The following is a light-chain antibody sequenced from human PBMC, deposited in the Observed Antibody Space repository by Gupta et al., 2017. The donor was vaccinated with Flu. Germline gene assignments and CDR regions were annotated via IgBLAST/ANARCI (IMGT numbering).Light chain of an antibody. CDR2: VKSDGRH. V-gene: IGLV4-69*02. CDR1: SGHSSYA. CDR3: QTWGPGSVV. Sequence: QVVLTQSPSASASLGASVNLTCTLNSGHSSYAIAWHQKESEKAPRFLMKVKSDGRHSKGDGVPDLFSGASSGAERYLTIASLQSEEDDDYYCQTWGPGSVVFGGGTRLTVL. J-gene: IGLJ2*01.